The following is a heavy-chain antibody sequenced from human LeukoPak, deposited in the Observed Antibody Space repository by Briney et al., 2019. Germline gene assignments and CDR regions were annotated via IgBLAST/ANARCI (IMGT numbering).Heavy chain of an antibody. CDR3: AATRVEWELDDVFDI. CDR2: MNPNSGNT. CDR1: GYTFTSYD. J-gene: IGHJ3*02. Sequence: EASVKVSCKASGYTFTSYDINWVRQATGQGLEWMGWMNPNSGNTGYAQKFQGRVTITRNTSISTAYMELSSLRSEDTAVYYCAATRVEWELDDVFDIWGQGTMVTVSS. V-gene: IGHV1-8*03. D-gene: IGHD1-26*01.